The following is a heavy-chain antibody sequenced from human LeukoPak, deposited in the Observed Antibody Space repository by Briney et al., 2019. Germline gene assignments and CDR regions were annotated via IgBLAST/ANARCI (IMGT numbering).Heavy chain of an antibody. CDR2: IKQDGSEK. Sequence: GGSLRLSCAASGFSSSTYWMTWVRQGPGKGLEWVANIKQDGSEKFYVDSVRGRFTISRDNAKNTLYLQMNSLRAEDTAVYYCANSGIWLHPTIFDYWGQGTLVTVSS. CDR3: ANSGIWLHPTIFDY. D-gene: IGHD5-18*01. J-gene: IGHJ4*02. V-gene: IGHV3-7*03. CDR1: GFSSSTYW.